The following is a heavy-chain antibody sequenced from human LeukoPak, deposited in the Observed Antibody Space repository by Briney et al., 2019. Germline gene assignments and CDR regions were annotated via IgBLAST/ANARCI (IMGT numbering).Heavy chain of an antibody. CDR2: IYYSGST. CDR3: ARGPYSSGWYHWFDP. CDR1: GGSISNYY. D-gene: IGHD6-19*01. V-gene: IGHV4-59*01. J-gene: IGHJ5*02. Sequence: SETLSLTCTVSGGSISNYYWSWIRQPPGKGLEWIGYIYYSGSTNYNPSLKSRVTISVDTSKNQFSLKLSSVTAADTAVYYCARGPYSSGWYHWFDPWGQGTLVTVSS.